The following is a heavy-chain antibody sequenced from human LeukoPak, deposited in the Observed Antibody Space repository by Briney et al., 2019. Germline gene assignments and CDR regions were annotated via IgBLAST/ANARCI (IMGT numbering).Heavy chain of an antibody. V-gene: IGHV3-21*01. CDR3: ARIIGSGGSGSYYYLDY. D-gene: IGHD3-10*01. Sequence: GGSLRLSCAASGFTFSAHTVSWVRQAPGKGLEWVSSITSSGPHMYYPDSVKRRVTVPRDNAKNSLYLQMNSLRAEDTAVYYCARIIGSGGSGSYYYLDYGGQGTLVTVSS. CDR2: ITSSGPHM. CDR1: GFTFSAHT. J-gene: IGHJ4*02.